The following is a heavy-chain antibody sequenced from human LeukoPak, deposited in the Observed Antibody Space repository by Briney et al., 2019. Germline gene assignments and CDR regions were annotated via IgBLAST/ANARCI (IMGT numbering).Heavy chain of an antibody. Sequence: PGGSLRLSCAASGFTFSSYAMSWVRQAPGKGLEWASTIGGSGGGTYYADSVKGRFTISRDNSKNTLYLQMNSLRADDTAVYYCARDKPKSPSGYSYGYGTWSYWGQGTLVTVSS. CDR1: GFTFSSYA. V-gene: IGHV3-23*01. J-gene: IGHJ4*02. CDR3: ARDKPKSPSGYSYGYGTWSY. D-gene: IGHD5-18*01. CDR2: IGGSGGGT.